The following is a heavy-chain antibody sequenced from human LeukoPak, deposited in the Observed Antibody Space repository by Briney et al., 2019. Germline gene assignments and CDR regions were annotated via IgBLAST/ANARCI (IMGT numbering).Heavy chain of an antibody. V-gene: IGHV4-34*01. CDR1: GGSFSGYY. CDR2: INHSGST. CDR3: ARPGLLLGGSYWHY. J-gene: IGHJ4*02. D-gene: IGHD1-26*01. Sequence: PSETLSLSCAVYGGSFSGYYWSWIRQPSGKGLEWIGEINHSGSTNYNPSLKSRVTISVDTSKNQFSLKLSSVTAADTPVYYCARPGLLLGGSYWHYWGQGTLVTVSS.